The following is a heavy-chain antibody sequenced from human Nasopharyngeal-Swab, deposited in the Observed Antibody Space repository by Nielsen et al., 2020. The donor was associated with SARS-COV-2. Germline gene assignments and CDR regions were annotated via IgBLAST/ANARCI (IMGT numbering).Heavy chain of an antibody. D-gene: IGHD5-18*01. V-gene: IGHV4-59*01. Sequence: WIRQHPGKGLEWIGYIYYSGSTNYNPSLKSRVTMSVDTSTDQFSLKLRSVTAADTAVYYCARDRGYSYGDPLSYFDYWGQGTLVTVSS. J-gene: IGHJ4*02. CDR3: ARDRGYSYGDPLSYFDY. CDR2: IYYSGST.